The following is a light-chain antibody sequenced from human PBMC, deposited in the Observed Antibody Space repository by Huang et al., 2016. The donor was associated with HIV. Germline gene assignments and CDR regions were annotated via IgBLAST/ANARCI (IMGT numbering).Light chain of an antibody. CDR1: QSVSSNY. CDR3: QQYGSSPNT. V-gene: IGKV3-20*01. Sequence: EIVLTQSPGTLSLSPGERATLSCRASQSVSSNYLAWYQQKPGQAPRRLIYGASTKATGIPDRFSGSGSGTDFTLTISRLEPEDFAVYYCQQYGSSPNTFGPGTKVDIK. J-gene: IGKJ3*01. CDR2: GAS.